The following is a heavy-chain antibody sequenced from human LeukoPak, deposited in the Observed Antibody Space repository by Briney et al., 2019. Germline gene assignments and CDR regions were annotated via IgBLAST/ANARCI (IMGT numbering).Heavy chain of an antibody. D-gene: IGHD3-22*01. Sequence: ASVKVSCKTSGYIFTTSGMSWMRQAPGQGLEWMGWISTYNGETNYAQKFQGRVTMTADTSMSTAYMELRSLRSDDTAVYYCARDPTTCYFDTNGYGNWFDPWGQGTLVTVSS. CDR3: ARDPTTCYFDTNGYGNWFDP. CDR1: GYIFTTSG. CDR2: ISTYNGET. J-gene: IGHJ5*02. V-gene: IGHV1-18*01.